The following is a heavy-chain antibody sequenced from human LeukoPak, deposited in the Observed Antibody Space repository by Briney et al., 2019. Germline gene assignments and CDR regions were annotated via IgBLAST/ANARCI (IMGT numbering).Heavy chain of an antibody. Sequence: GESLKISCKGSGYSFTSHWIGWLRQMPGKGLDWMGIIYPGDSDTRYRPSFQGQVTISADKSINTAYLQWNSLKASDPAMYYCARQGGLAAAGGAPDYWGQGTLVTVSS. V-gene: IGHV5-51*01. CDR3: ARQGGLAAAGGAPDY. CDR1: GYSFTSHW. CDR2: IYPGDSDT. J-gene: IGHJ4*02. D-gene: IGHD6-13*01.